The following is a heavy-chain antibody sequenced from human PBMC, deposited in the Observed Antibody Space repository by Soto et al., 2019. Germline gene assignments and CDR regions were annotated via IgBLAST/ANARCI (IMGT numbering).Heavy chain of an antibody. CDR1: GFTLSMSA. D-gene: IGHD3-16*02. CDR2: ISDSGDRT. J-gene: IGHJ3*01. Sequence: LRLSCASSGFTLSMSAVNWVRQAPGKGLEWVSYISDSGDRTYYADSVKGRFTISRDRSKNTVSLQMDSLRAEDTAVYYCAKDRGIIVKAGDAFDVWGQGTKVTVSS. CDR3: AKDRGIIVKAGDAFDV. V-gene: IGHV3-23*01.